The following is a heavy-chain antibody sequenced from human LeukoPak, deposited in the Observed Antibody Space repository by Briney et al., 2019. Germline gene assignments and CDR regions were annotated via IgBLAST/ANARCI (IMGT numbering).Heavy chain of an antibody. CDR3: ARDQTLFAFDI. D-gene: IGHD3-10*01. CDR1: GFTFDDYA. Sequence: PGGSLRLSCAASGFTFDDYAMHWVRQAPGKGLEWVSGIYWNSGSIGYADSVKGRFTISRDNAKNSLYLQMNSLRAEDTAVYYCARDQTLFAFDIWGLGTMVTVSS. V-gene: IGHV3-9*01. J-gene: IGHJ3*02. CDR2: IYWNSGSI.